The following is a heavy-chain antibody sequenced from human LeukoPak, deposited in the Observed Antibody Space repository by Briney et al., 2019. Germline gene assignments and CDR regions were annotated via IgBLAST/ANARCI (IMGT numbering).Heavy chain of an antibody. J-gene: IGHJ5*02. CDR2: IRSKAYGGTT. CDR3: TRDRSGYYYNWFDP. V-gene: IGHV3-49*04. D-gene: IGHD3-22*01. Sequence: GGSLRLSCTASGFTFGGYTMNWVRQAPGKGLEWVGFIRSKAYGGTTEYAASVKGRFTISRDDSKTIAYLQMNSLKTEDTALYYCTRDRSGYYYNWFDPWGQGTLVTVSS. CDR1: GFTFGGYT.